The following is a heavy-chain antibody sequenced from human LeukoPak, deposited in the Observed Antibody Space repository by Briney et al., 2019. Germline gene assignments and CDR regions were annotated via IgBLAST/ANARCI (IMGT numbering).Heavy chain of an antibody. CDR1: GGSISSSSYY. V-gene: IGHV4-39*01. CDR2: IYYSGST. Sequence: PETLSLTCTVSGGSISSSSYYWGWIRQPPGKGLEWIGTIYYSGSTYYNPSLKSRVTVSVDTSKNQFSLKLSSVTAADTAVYYCARRVARSSSGFDYWGQGTLVTVSS. J-gene: IGHJ4*02. D-gene: IGHD6-6*01. CDR3: ARRVARSSSGFDY.